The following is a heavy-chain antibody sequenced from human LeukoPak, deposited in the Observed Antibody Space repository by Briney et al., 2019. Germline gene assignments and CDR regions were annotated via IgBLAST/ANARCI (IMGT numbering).Heavy chain of an antibody. CDR3: ARAVDTAMTFDY. J-gene: IGHJ4*02. D-gene: IGHD5-18*01. CDR2: IYPRDGST. V-gene: IGHV1-46*01. Sequence: ASVKVSCKASGYTFTNNYLHWVRQAPGQGLEWMGMIYPRDGSTSYAQNFQGRVTVTRDMSTTTVHMELRGLRSEDTAVYYCARAVDTAMTFDYWGQGTLVTVSS. CDR1: GYTFTNNY.